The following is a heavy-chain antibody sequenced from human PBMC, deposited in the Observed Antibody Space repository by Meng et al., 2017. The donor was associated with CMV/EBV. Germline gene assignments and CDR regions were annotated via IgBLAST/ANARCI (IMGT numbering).Heavy chain of an antibody. CDR3: ARHLAATFGVDAFDI. Sequence: GESLKISCAASGFTFSDYYMSWIRQAPGKGLEWVSYISSSGSTIYYADSVKGRFTISRDNAKNSLYLQMNSLRAEDTAVYYCARHLAATFGVDAFDIWGQGTMVTVSS. J-gene: IGHJ3*02. V-gene: IGHV3-11*01. D-gene: IGHD3-3*01. CDR1: GFTFSDYY. CDR2: ISSSGSTI.